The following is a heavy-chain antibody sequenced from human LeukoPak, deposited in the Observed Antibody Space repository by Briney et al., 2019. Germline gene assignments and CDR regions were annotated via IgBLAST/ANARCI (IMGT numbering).Heavy chain of an antibody. CDR1: GYTFPNYG. D-gene: IGHD5-12*01. J-gene: IGHJ4*02. CDR3: ARDPTNTSGYYAYFDY. Sequence: ASVKVSCTASGYTFPNYGITWVRQAPGQGLEWMGWISAYNGDTHYAQNLQGRVTMTTDTSTSTAYMELRSLRSDDTAVYYCARDPTNTSGYYAYFDYWGQGTLVTVSS. CDR2: ISAYNGDT. V-gene: IGHV1-18*01.